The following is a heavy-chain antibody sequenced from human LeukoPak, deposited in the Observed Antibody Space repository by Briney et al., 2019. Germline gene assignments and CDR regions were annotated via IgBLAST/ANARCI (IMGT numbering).Heavy chain of an antibody. D-gene: IGHD2/OR15-2a*01. CDR3: ARLNRIVAIDY. CDR2: IYTGDSDT. J-gene: IGHJ4*02. V-gene: IGHV5-51*01. Sequence: SGESLKTSCMGSGSSFTNYWIGWVRQMPGKGVGWVGIIYTGDSDTRYSPSFQGQVTISADKSISTAYLKWSSLKASDTAMYYCARLNRIVAIDYWGQGTLVTVPS. CDR1: GSSFTNYW.